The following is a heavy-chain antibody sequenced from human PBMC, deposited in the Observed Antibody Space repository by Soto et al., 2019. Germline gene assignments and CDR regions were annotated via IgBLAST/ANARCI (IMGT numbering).Heavy chain of an antibody. J-gene: IGHJ6*02. CDR3: ARGLRTGNYGMDV. V-gene: IGHV1-69*13. Sequence: ASVKVSCKASGGTFDNYAVSWVRQAPGQGLEWMGGIIPMFETVNYAQRFQGRLSIAADESTSTAYMELTSLTSADTAVYFCARGLRTGNYGMDVWGQGTTVTVSS. CDR1: GGTFDNYA. D-gene: IGHD2-15*01. CDR2: IIPMFETV.